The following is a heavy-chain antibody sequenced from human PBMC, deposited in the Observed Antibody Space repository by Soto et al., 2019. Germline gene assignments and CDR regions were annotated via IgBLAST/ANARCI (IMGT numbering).Heavy chain of an antibody. J-gene: IGHJ4*02. CDR2: MYYSGST. CDR1: GGSISSYY. V-gene: IGHV4-59*01. Sequence: QVQLQESGPGLVKPSETLSLTCTVSGGSISSYYWSWIRQPPGKGLEWIGYMYYSGSTNYNPSLKSRVTISVDTSKNQFSLKLSSVTAADTAVYYCASFVNAAAGPFDYWGQGTLVTVSS. D-gene: IGHD6-13*01. CDR3: ASFVNAAAGPFDY.